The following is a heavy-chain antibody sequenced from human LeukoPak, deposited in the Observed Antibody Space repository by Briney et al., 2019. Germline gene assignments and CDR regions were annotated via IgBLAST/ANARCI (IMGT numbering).Heavy chain of an antibody. CDR2: ISGSGGST. V-gene: IGHV3-23*01. J-gene: IGHJ4*02. D-gene: IGHD6-13*01. Sequence: PGGSLRLSCAASGFTFSSYAMSWVRQAPGKGLEWVSAISGSGGSTYYADSVKGRFTISRDNSKNTLYLQMNSLRAEDTAVYYCAKEEDLSSSSWYSGARDWGQGTLVTVSS. CDR1: GFTFSSYA. CDR3: AKEEDLSSSSWYSGARD.